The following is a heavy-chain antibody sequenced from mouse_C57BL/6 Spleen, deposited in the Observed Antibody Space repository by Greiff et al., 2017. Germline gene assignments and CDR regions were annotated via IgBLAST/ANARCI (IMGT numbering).Heavy chain of an antibody. D-gene: IGHD1-1*01. CDR1: GFSLTSYG. CDR3: ARAYYGSSPYYAMDY. CDR2: IWGVGST. Sequence: QVHVKQSGPGLVAPSQSLSITCTVSGFSLTSYGVDWVRQSPGKGLEWLGVIWGVGSTNYNSALKSRLSISKDNSKSQVFLKMNSLQTDDTAMYYCARAYYGSSPYYAMDYWGQGTSVTVSS. V-gene: IGHV2-6*01. J-gene: IGHJ4*01.